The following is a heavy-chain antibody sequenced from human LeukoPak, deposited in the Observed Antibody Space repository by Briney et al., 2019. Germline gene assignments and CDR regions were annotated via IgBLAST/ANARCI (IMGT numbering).Heavy chain of an antibody. V-gene: IGHV3-9*01. J-gene: IGHJ3*02. CDR2: ISWNSGSI. CDR3: AKGTRLAYCGGDCYSTAFDI. CDR1: GFTFDDYA. D-gene: IGHD2-21*02. Sequence: GGSLRLSCAASGFTFDDYAMHWVRQAPGKGLEWVSGISWNSGSIGYADSVKGQFTISRDNAKNSLYLQMNSLRAEDTALYYCAKGTRLAYCGGDCYSTAFDIWGQGTMVTVSS.